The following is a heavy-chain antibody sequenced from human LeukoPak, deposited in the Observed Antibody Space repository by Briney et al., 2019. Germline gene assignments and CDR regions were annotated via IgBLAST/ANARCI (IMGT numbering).Heavy chain of an antibody. Sequence: ASVKVSCKASGYTFTGYYMHWVRQAPGQGLEWTGWINPNSGGTNYAQKFQGRVTMTRDTSISTAYMELSRLRSDDTAVYYCARVVVITFDAFDIWGQGTMVTVSS. D-gene: IGHD3-22*01. CDR1: GYTFTGYY. CDR3: ARVVVITFDAFDI. V-gene: IGHV1-2*02. J-gene: IGHJ3*02. CDR2: INPNSGGT.